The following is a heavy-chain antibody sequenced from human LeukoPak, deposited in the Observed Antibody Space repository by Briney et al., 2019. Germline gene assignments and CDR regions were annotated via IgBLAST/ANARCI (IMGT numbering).Heavy chain of an antibody. D-gene: IGHD6-13*01. V-gene: IGHV4-34*01. CDR1: GGSFSGYY. Sequence: SETLSLTCAVHGGSFSGYYWSWIRQPPGKGLEWIGEINHSGSTNYNPSLKSRVTISVDTSKNQFSLKLSSVTAADTAVYYCARRRRIAAAPWGGGWFDPWGQGTLVTASS. CDR2: INHSGST. J-gene: IGHJ5*02. CDR3: ARRRRIAAAPWGGGWFDP.